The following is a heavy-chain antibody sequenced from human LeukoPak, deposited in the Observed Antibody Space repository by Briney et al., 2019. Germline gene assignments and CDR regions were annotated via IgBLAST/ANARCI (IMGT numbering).Heavy chain of an antibody. V-gene: IGHV3-23*01. CDR3: AKYLYTSGSFYDY. D-gene: IGHD3-10*01. CDR1: GFTFASYV. Sequence: GGSLRLSCAASGFTFASYVMTWVRQAPGKGLEWVSAINSNGGSTCYADSVKGRFTISRDNSKNTLFLQMNSLRAEDTALYYCAKYLYTSGSFYDYWGQGTLVTVSS. CDR2: INSNGGST. J-gene: IGHJ4*02.